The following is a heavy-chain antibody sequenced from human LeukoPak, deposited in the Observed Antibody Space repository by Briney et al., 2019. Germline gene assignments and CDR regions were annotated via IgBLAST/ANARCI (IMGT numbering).Heavy chain of an antibody. CDR2: INAYNGNT. CDR3: ARDPGWRYCSGGSCYPDY. Sequence: GASVKVSCKASRYTYTSYGISSVRQAPGQGVEWMGWINAYNGNTNYAQKLQGRVTMTTGTSTSTAYMELRSLRSDDTAVYYCARDPGWRYCSGGSCYPDYWGQGTLVTVSS. J-gene: IGHJ4*02. CDR1: RYTYTSYG. V-gene: IGHV1-18*01. D-gene: IGHD2-15*01.